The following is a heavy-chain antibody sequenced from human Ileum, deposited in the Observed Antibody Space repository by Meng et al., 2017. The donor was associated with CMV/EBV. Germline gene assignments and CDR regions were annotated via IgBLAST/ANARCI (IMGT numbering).Heavy chain of an antibody. J-gene: IGHJ5*02. D-gene: IGHD3-3*01. CDR3: ARLAIIFGALGHPLDP. CDR2: VYHSGIT. CDR1: VSVSSNGHY. Sequence: VSVSSNGHYWGWIRQPPGKGLEWIASVYHSGITNYNPSLKSRVTISIDTSKNQFSFNLTSVTAADTGVYYCARLAIIFGALGHPLDPWGQGTLVTVSS. V-gene: IGHV4-39*07.